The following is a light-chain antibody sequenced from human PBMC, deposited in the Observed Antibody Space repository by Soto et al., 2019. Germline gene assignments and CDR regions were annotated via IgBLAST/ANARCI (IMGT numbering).Light chain of an antibody. J-gene: IGKJ4*01. V-gene: IGKV3-20*01. CDR1: QSVSSSY. Sequence: EIALTQSPGTLSLSPGERATLSCRASQSVSSSYLAWYQQKPGQAPRILIYGASSRATGIPDRFSGSGSGTDFTLTISRLEPEDFAVYYCQQYGSSPLALTFGGGTKVEIK. CDR2: GAS. CDR3: QQYGSSPLALT.